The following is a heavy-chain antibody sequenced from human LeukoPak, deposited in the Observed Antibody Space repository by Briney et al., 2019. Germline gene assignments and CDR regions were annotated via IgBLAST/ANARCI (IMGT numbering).Heavy chain of an antibody. J-gene: IGHJ4*02. V-gene: IGHV3-7*01. D-gene: IGHD3-10*01. CDR1: GFTFTTYW. Sequence: HPGGSPRLSCEVSGFTFTTYWMTWVRQAPGKGLEWVANINQDGSEKYFVDSVKGRFTISRDNAKNSLYLQMNSLRVEDTAVYYCARVAKYYYGSETYYFFEHWGQGTPVTASS. CDR3: ARVAKYYYGSETYYFFEH. CDR2: INQDGSEK.